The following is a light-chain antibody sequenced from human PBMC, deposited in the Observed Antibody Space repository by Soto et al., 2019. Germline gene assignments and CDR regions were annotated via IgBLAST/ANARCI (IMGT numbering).Light chain of an antibody. CDR2: AAS. V-gene: IGKV1-39*01. CDR3: QQSYSTPPIT. J-gene: IGKJ5*01. CDR1: QSISSY. Sequence: DIQMTQSPSSLSASVGDRVTITCRASQSISSYLNWYQQKPGKAPKLLIYAASSLQSGVPSRFSGSGSGTDFTLTISSLQPEDFATYYCQQSYSTPPITFGQGRRLEIK.